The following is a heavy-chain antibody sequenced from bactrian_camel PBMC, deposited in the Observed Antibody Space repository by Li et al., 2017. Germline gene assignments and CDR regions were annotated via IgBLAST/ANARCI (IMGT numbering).Heavy chain of an antibody. Sequence: QLVESGGGSVQAGGSLRLSCAVSGHSTRTGSMAWFRQAPGKEREGVSGIDTGGSSTYYADSVKGRFTISVDSSKNTLVLQMNNLAPEDTASYYCAAEYFVGGPGRLSKPVVAGLCRADYRYVHYGQGTQVTVS. D-gene: IGHD6*01. CDR2: IDTGGSST. J-gene: IGHJ4*01. CDR1: GHSTRTGS. V-gene: IGHV3S28*01.